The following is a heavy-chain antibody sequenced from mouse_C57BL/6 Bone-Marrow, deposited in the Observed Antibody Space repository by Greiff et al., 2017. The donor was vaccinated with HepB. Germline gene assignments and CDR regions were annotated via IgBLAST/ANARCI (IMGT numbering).Heavy chain of an antibody. D-gene: IGHD1-1*01. CDR2: IYPGDGDT. V-gene: IGHV1-80*01. CDR1: GYAFSSYW. Sequence: QVQLQQSGAELVKPGASVKISCKASGYAFSSYWMNWVKQRPGKGLEWIGQIYPGDGDTNYNGKFKGKATLTADKSSSTAYMQLSSLTSEDSAVYFCARPNPPYYYGSSRYWYFDVWGTGTTVTVSS. J-gene: IGHJ1*03. CDR3: ARPNPPYYYGSSRYWYFDV.